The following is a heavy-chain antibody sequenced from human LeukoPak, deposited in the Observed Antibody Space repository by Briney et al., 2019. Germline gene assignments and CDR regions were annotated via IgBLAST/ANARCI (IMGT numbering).Heavy chain of an antibody. CDR1: GGSISSYY. CDR3: ARGSGWSQFDY. J-gene: IGHJ4*02. D-gene: IGHD6-19*01. Sequence: SETLSLTCTVSGGSISSYYWSWIRQPPGRGLEWIGYIYYSGSTNYNPSLKSRVTISVDTSKNQFSLKLSSVTAADTAVYYRARGSGWSQFDYWGQGTQVTVSS. CDR2: IYYSGST. V-gene: IGHV4-59*01.